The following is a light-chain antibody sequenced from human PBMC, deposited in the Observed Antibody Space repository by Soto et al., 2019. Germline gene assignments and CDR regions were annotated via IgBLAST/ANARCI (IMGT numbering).Light chain of an antibody. CDR3: QSYDSSGSVV. Sequence: QSVLTQPPSVSGAPGQRVTISCTGSSSNIGAGYDVHWYQQLPGTAPKLLIYGNSNRPSGVPDRFSGSKSGTSASLAITGLQAEDEADYYCQSYDSSGSVVFGGGTKVTVL. CDR2: GNS. V-gene: IGLV1-40*01. J-gene: IGLJ2*01. CDR1: SSNIGAGYD.